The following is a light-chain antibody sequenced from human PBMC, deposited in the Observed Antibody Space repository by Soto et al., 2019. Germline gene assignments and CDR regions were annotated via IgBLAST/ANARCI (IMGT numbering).Light chain of an antibody. CDR2: DVS. CDR1: SSDVGGYNY. V-gene: IGLV2-14*01. CDR3: SSYTSSSTLWV. J-gene: IGLJ1*01. Sequence: QSALTQPASVSGSPGQSITISCTGTSSDVGGYNYVSWYQQHPGKAPKLMIYDVSNRPSGVSNRFSGSKSGNTASLTISGLQAEDEADYYCSSYTSSSTLWVFGTGTQLTDL.